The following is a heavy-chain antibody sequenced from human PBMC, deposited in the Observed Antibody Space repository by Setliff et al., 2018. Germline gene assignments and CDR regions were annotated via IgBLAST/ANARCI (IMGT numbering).Heavy chain of an antibody. CDR2: IYYSGST. Sequence: SETLSLTCTVSGGSISSGDYYWSWIRQPPGKGLEWIGYIYYSGSTYYNPSLKSRVTISVDTSKNQFSLKLSAVTAADTAVHYCARSSPEIRKHNAFDIWGQGTMVTVSS. CDR1: GGSISSGDYY. D-gene: IGHD6-6*01. V-gene: IGHV4-30-4*08. CDR3: ARSSPEIRKHNAFDI. J-gene: IGHJ3*02.